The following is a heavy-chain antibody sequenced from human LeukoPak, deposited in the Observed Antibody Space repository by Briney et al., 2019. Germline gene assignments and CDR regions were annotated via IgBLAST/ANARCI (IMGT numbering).Heavy chain of an antibody. CDR2: INPNSGGT. V-gene: IGHV1-2*02. J-gene: IGHJ3*02. CDR3: AREEIVVVDDAFDI. CDR1: GYTFTGYY. D-gene: IGHD2-15*01. Sequence: GASVKVSCKASGYTFTGYYMHWVRQAPGQGLEWMGWINPNSGGTNYAQKFQGRVTMTRDTSTSTVYMELSSLRSEDTAVYYCAREEIVVVDDAFDIWGQGTMVTVSS.